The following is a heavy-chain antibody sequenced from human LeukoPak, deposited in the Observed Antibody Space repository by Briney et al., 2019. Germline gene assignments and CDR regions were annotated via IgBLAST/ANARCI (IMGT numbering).Heavy chain of an antibody. V-gene: IGHV1-2*02. CDR2: INPNSGGT. CDR1: GYTFTGYY. CDR3: ARGSYQEYAFDI. D-gene: IGHD3-10*01. Sequence: ASVKVSCKASGYTFTGYYMHWVRQAPGQGLDWMGWINPNSGGTNYAQKFQGRVAMTRDTSISTAYMALSRLRSADTAVYYCARGSYQEYAFDIWGQGTMVTVSS. J-gene: IGHJ3*02.